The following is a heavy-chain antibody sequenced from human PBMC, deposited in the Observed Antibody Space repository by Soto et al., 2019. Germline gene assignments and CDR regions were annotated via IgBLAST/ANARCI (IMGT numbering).Heavy chain of an antibody. Sequence: VGSLRLSCAASGFSVRTNYMSWVRQAPGKGLEWVSVFESGGSIYYADSVKGRFIISRDIANNTLSLQMNSLRAEDTAVYYCARAGVTPDFFDYWGQGTLVTVSS. CDR1: GFSVRTNY. J-gene: IGHJ4*02. V-gene: IGHV3-53*01. CDR3: ARAGVTPDFFDY. D-gene: IGHD3-3*01. CDR2: FESGGSI.